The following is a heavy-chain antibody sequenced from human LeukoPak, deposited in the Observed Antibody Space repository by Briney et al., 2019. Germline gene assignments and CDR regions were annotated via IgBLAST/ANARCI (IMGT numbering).Heavy chain of an antibody. J-gene: IGHJ5*02. D-gene: IGHD3-16*01. V-gene: IGHV4-39*07. CDR1: GGSISSSSYY. CDR3: ARDYVNWFDP. Sequence: PSETLSLTCTVSGGSISSSSYYWGWIRQPLGKGLEWIGSIYYSGSTYYNPSLKSRVTISVDTSKNQFSLKLSSVTAADTAVYYCARDYVNWFDPWGQGTLVTVSS. CDR2: IYYSGST.